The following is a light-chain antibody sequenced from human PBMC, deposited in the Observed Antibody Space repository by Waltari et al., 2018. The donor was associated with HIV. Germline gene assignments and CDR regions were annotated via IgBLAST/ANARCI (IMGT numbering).Light chain of an antibody. CDR2: AAS. CDR1: QSVSSY. CDR3: QQYNSYPWT. Sequence: DIQMTQSPSSLSASVGDRVTITCRPSQSVSSYLNWYQQKPGKAPNLLIYAASSLQSGVPSRFSGSGSGTDFTLTISSLQPEDFATYYCQQYNSYPWTFGQGTKVEIK. V-gene: IGKV1-39*01. J-gene: IGKJ1*01.